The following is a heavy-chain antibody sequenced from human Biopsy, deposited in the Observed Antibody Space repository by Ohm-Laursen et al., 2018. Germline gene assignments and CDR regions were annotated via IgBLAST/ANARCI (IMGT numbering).Heavy chain of an antibody. V-gene: IGHV4-39*01. Sequence: TLSLTCTVSGGSVSSNTNYWAWIRQPPGKGLEWIGSIFYSGIIYYNPSLKSRVSISVDTSKNQFSLNLNSVIAADTAVYYCARHPTGFWFDPWGQGTLVIVSS. CDR1: GGSVSSNTNY. CDR3: ARHPTGFWFDP. CDR2: IFYSGII. J-gene: IGHJ5*02.